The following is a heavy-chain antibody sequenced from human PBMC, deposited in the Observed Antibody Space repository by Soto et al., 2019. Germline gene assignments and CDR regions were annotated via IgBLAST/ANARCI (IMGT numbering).Heavy chain of an antibody. J-gene: IGHJ5*02. CDR1: GGSISSGDYYY. CDR2: VYYTGST. Sequence: QVQLQESGPGLVKPSQTLSLTCTVSGGSISSGDYYYWTWIRQQPGKGLEWIGYVYYTGSTYHDPSLGSRVTISVDTSKNQSSLKLSSVTAAATAVYYGARDREKKVWFAPWGQGTLVTVSS. V-gene: IGHV4-31*03. CDR3: ARDREKKVWFAP.